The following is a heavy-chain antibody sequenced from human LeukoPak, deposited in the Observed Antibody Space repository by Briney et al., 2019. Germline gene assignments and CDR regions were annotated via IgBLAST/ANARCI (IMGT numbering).Heavy chain of an antibody. CDR2: MNPDSGNT. CDR3: ARGAPVGIFGPGYYEYFVY. CDR1: GYTFDNYD. Sequence: GASVKVSCKTSGYTFDNYDIKWVRQAAGQGLEWMGWMNPDSGNTGYAHKFQGRVTMARNTSMTTAYLELTGLTSWDTAIYYCARGAPVGIFGPGYYEYFVYWGQGTVVIVSS. J-gene: IGHJ4*02. V-gene: IGHV1-8*01. D-gene: IGHD3/OR15-3a*01.